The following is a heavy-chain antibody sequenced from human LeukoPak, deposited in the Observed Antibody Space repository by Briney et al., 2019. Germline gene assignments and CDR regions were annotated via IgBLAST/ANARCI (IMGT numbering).Heavy chain of an antibody. V-gene: IGHV3-7*01. Sequence: EGSLRLSCAASGFTFSSYAMSWVRQAPGKGLEWVANIKQDGSEKYYVDSVKGRFTISRDNAKNSLYLQMNSLRAEDTAVYYCATSAYDILTGYFDYWGQGTLVTVSS. CDR3: ATSAYDILTGYFDY. D-gene: IGHD3-9*01. CDR2: IKQDGSEK. CDR1: GFTFSSYA. J-gene: IGHJ4*02.